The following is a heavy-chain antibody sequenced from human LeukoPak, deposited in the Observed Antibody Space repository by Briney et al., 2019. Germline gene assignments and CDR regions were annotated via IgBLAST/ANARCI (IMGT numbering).Heavy chain of an antibody. CDR3: ARDNPVTGTTYYYYGLDV. CDR2: IYYSGST. CDR1: GGSISSSSYY. D-gene: IGHD1-1*01. V-gene: IGHV4-39*07. J-gene: IGHJ6*02. Sequence: PSETLSLTCTVSGGSISSSSYYWGWIRQPPGKGLEWIGSIYYSGSTYYNPSLKSRVTISVDTSKNQFSLKLSSVTAADTAVYYCARDNPVTGTTYYYYGLDVWGQGTTVTVSS.